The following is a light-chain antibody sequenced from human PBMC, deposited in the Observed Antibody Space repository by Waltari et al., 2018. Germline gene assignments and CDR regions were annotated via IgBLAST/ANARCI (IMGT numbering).Light chain of an antibody. Sequence: QSALTQPASVSGSPGQSITISCTGTNRDVGGYNQVSWYQYLPGKAPKLLIYDVTKRPAGVSYRFSGSRSGATASLTISGLQAEDEAYYYCTSCTYRTTLVFGGGTKLAVL. CDR2: DVT. J-gene: IGLJ2*01. CDR1: NRDVGGYNQ. CDR3: TSCTYRTTLV. V-gene: IGLV2-14*03.